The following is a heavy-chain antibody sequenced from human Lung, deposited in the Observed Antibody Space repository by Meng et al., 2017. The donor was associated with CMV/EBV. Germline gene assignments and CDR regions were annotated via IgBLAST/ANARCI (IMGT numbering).Heavy chain of an antibody. CDR2: MNPNSGNT. CDR1: GYTFTSYD. J-gene: IGHJ5*02. D-gene: IGHD3-10*01. Sequence: SXXVSXKASGYTFTSYDINWVRQATGQGLEWMGWMNPNSGNTAYAPKFQGRLTMTRNTSINTAYMDLSSLRSEDTAIYYCTRGRGSTHKGNWFDPWGQGXLVTVSS. CDR3: TRGRGSTHKGNWFDP. V-gene: IGHV1-8*01.